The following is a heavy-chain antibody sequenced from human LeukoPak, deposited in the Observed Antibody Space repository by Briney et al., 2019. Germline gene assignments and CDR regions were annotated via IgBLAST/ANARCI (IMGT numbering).Heavy chain of an antibody. CDR3: ARAPTDLHWFDP. D-gene: IGHD4-17*01. Sequence: ASVKVSCKASGYTFISYSMNWVRQATGQGLEWMGWMNPNSGNTGYAQKFRGRVTMTRNTSISTAYMELSSLRSEDTAVYYCARAPTDLHWFDPWGQGTLVTVSS. V-gene: IGHV1-8*01. CDR2: MNPNSGNT. CDR1: GYTFISYS. J-gene: IGHJ5*02.